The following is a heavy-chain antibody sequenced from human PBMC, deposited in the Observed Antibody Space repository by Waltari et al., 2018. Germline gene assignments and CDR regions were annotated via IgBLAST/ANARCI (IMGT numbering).Heavy chain of an antibody. CDR2: INDDGSTI. V-gene: IGHV3-74*01. Sequence: EVHLVESGGGSVQPGGSLRLSCAASGFIFGNVWMHWVRQVPGKGRVWVSRINDDGSTISYADSVKGRFTISRDNAKNTLYLQMDSLRVEDTAVYYCTRTLVGPYPFENWGQGTLVTVSS. CDR3: TRTLVGPYPFEN. D-gene: IGHD1-26*01. J-gene: IGHJ4*02. CDR1: GFIFGNVW.